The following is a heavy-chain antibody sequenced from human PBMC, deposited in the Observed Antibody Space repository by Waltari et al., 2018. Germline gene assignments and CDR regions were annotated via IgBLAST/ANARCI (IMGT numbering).Heavy chain of an antibody. D-gene: IGHD4-17*01. J-gene: IGHJ6*03. V-gene: IGHV1-69*04. Sequence: QVQLVQSGAEVKKPGSSVKVSCKASGGTFSRYAISWVRQAPGQGLEWMGGSIPIRGITNYAQKFQGRVTISADESTSTAYMELSSLRPEDTAVYYCARTVTPGDYYYYYMDVWGKGTTVTVSS. CDR1: GGTFSRYA. CDR2: SIPIRGIT. CDR3: ARTVTPGDYYYYYMDV.